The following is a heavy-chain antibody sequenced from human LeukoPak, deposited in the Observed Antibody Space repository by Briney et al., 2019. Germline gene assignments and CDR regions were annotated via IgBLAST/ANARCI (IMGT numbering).Heavy chain of an antibody. D-gene: IGHD6-13*01. V-gene: IGHV3-30*18. CDR1: GFTFSSYG. J-gene: IGHJ4*02. CDR3: AKGMQQLEMGLDY. CDR2: ISYDGSNK. Sequence: PGRSLRLSCAASGFTFSSYGMHWVRQAPGKGLEWVAVISYDGSNKYYADSAKGRFTISRDNSKNTPYLQMNSLRAEDTAVYYCAKGMQQLEMGLDYWGQGTLVTVSS.